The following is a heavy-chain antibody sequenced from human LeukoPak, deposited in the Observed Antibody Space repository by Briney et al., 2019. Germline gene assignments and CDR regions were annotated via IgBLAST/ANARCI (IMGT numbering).Heavy chain of an antibody. CDR1: GYSISSGYY. CDR3: TAVAGDY. CDR2: IYHSGRT. V-gene: IGHV4-38-2*02. J-gene: IGHJ4*02. Sequence: PSEPLSVICTVSGYSISSGYYWGWIRQPPGKGLEWIGSIYHSGRTFYSPSLKSRVTISVDTSKNQFSLKLSSVTAADTAVYYCTAVAGDYWGQGALVTVSS. D-gene: IGHD6-19*01.